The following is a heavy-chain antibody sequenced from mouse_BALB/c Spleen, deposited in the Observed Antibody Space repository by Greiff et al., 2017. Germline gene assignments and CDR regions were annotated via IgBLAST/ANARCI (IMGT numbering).Heavy chain of an antibody. CDR1: GYAFSSSW. D-gene: IGHD2-1*01. J-gene: IGHJ1*01. V-gene: IGHV1-82*01. Sequence: VKLMESGPELVKPGASVKISCKASGYAFSSSWMNWVKQRPGQGLEWIGRIYPGDGDTNYNGKFKGKATLTADKSSSTAYMQLSSLTSVDSAVYFCARGDYGNSWYFDVWGAGTTVTVSS. CDR3: ARGDYGNSWYFDV. CDR2: IYPGDGDT.